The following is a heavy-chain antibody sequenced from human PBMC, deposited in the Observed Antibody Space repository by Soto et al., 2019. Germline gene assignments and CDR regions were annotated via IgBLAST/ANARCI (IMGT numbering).Heavy chain of an antibody. V-gene: IGHV1-2*02. CDR3: ARGVFCSGGSCYPTPAGMDV. D-gene: IGHD2-15*01. CDR1: GYTFTGYY. Sequence: ASVKVACKASGYTFTGYYMHWVRQAPGQGLEWMGWINRNRGGTNYAQKFQGRVTMTRDTSTSTAYMELSRLRSDDTAVYYCARGVFCSGGSCYPTPAGMDVWGQGTTVTVSS. CDR2: INRNRGGT. J-gene: IGHJ6*02.